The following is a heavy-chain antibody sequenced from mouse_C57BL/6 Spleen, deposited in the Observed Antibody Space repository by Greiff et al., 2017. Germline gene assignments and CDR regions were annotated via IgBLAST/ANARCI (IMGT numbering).Heavy chain of an antibody. D-gene: IGHD1-1*01. J-gene: IGHJ2*01. CDR3: ARYYGSSSGYFDY. CDR2: IDPSDSYT. Sequence: QVQLQQPGAELVKPGASVKLSCKASGYTFTSYWMQWVKQRPGQGLEWIGEIDPSDSYTNYNQKFKGKATLTVATSSSTAYMQLSSLTSEDSAVYYCARYYGSSSGYFDYWGQGTTLTVSS. V-gene: IGHV1-50*01. CDR1: GYTFTSYW.